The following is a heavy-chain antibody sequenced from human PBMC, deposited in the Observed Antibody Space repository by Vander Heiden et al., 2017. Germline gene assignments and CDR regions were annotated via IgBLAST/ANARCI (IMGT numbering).Heavy chain of an antibody. Sequence: EVQLVESGGGLVQPGRSLRLSCAASGFPFDDYAMHWVRQAPGKGLEWVSGISGNSGSIGYADSVKGRFTISRDNAKNSLYLQMNSLRAEDTALYYCAKDIGVESQLGNYFDYWGQGTLVTVSS. D-gene: IGHD3-16*01. CDR1: GFPFDDYA. CDR3: AKDIGVESQLGNYFDY. V-gene: IGHV3-9*01. J-gene: IGHJ4*02. CDR2: ISGNSGSI.